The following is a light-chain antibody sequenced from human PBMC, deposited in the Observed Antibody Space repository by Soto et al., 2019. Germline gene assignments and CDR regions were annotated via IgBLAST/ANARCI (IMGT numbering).Light chain of an antibody. J-gene: IGKJ4*01. CDR1: LSISSY. V-gene: IGKV1-39*01. CDR3: QRSFSTPLT. CDR2: AAS. Sequence: DIQMTQSPSSLSASVGDRVTITCWASLSISSYLHWYQQKPGKAPKLLIYAASSLQSGVPSRFSGSGSGTDFTLTISSLQPEDFATYYCQRSFSTPLTFGGGTKVEIK.